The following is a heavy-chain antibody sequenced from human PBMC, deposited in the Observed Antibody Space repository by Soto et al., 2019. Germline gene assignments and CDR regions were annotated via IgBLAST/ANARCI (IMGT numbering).Heavy chain of an antibody. CDR3: AGSRVRGGYYFDY. D-gene: IGHD3-16*01. CDR2: INTGNGNT. CDR1: GYTFTTYA. Sequence: QVQVVQSGAEVKKPGASVKVSCKASGYTFTTYAIHWVRQAPGQSLEWMGWINTGNGNTYYSQKMQARVTITRDTSASTAYMELSRLRSEDTAVYYCAGSRVRGGYYFDYWGQGALVTVSS. J-gene: IGHJ4*02. V-gene: IGHV1-3*04.